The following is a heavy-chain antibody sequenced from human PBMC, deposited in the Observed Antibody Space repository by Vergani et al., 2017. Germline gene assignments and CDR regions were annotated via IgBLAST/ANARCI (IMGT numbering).Heavy chain of an antibody. Sequence: QVQLVESGGGVVQPGRSLRLSCTPSSFKLGDYGMHWVRQAPGRGLEWVSMTWYEGNNNYYADSLKGRFTISKDISKNTLYLQMNSLRGDDTAVYYCARETRDNPSSLGYWGQGTLVTVSS. V-gene: IGHV3-33*01. CDR3: ARETRDNPSSLGY. J-gene: IGHJ4*02. CDR2: TWYEGNNN. D-gene: IGHD5-24*01. CDR1: SFKLGDYG.